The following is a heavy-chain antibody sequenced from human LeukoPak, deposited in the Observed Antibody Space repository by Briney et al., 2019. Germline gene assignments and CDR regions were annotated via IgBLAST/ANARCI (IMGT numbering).Heavy chain of an antibody. CDR2: IYYSGST. D-gene: IGHD5-12*01. CDR3: ARVVGNSGYDYYYYYGMDV. Sequence: KPSETLSLTCTVSGVSVSSGSYYWRWLRQPPGKGLEWIGYIYYSGSTNYNPSLKSRVTISVDTSKNQFSLKLSSVTAADTAVYYCARVVGNSGYDYYYYYGMDVWGQGTTVTVSS. J-gene: IGHJ6*02. V-gene: IGHV4-61*01. CDR1: GVSVSSGSYY.